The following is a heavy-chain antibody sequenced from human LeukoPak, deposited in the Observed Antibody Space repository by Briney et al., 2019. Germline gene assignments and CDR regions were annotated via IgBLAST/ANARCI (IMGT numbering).Heavy chain of an antibody. CDR1: GGSFSGYY. J-gene: IGHJ6*02. CDR2: INHSGST. CDR3: ARQMTTGYYYGMDV. Sequence: SETLSLTFAVYGGSFSGYYWSWIRQPPGKGLEWIGEINHSGSTNYNPSLKSRVTISVDTSKNQFSLKLSSVTAADTAVYYCARQMTTGYYYGMDVWGQGTTVTVSS. D-gene: IGHD5-24*01. V-gene: IGHV4-34*01.